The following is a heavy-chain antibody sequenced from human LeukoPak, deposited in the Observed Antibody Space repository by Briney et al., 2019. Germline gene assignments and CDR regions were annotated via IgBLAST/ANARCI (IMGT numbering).Heavy chain of an antibody. D-gene: IGHD4-17*01. Sequence: ASVKVSCKASGGTFSSYAISWVRQAPGQGLEWMGGIIPIFGTANYAQKFQGRVTITADESTSTAYMELSSLRSEDTAVYYCATRRTTGIAFDIWGQGTMVTVSS. V-gene: IGHV1-69*13. CDR1: GGTFSSYA. CDR3: ATRRTTGIAFDI. CDR2: IIPIFGTA. J-gene: IGHJ3*02.